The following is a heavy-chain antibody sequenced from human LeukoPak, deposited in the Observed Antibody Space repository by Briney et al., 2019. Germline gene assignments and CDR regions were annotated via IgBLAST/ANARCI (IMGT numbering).Heavy chain of an antibody. CDR3: ARRKWELTVWAFDI. J-gene: IGHJ3*02. CDR2: IYYSGST. V-gene: IGHV4-59*01. Sequence: PSEALSLTCTVSGGSISSYYWSWIRQPPGKGLEWIGYIYYSGSTNYNPSLKSRVTISVGTSKNQFSLKLSSVTAADTAVYYCARRKWELTVWAFDIWGQGTMVTVSS. D-gene: IGHD1-26*01. CDR1: GGSISSYY.